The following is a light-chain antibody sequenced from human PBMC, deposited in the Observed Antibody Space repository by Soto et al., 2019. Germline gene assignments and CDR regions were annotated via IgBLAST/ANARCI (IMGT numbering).Light chain of an antibody. CDR3: QQRYDWPLT. CDR1: QSVNNY. CDR2: DAS. V-gene: IGKV3-11*01. J-gene: IGKJ4*01. Sequence: EIVLTQSPATLSLSPGQRATLSCRASQSVNNYLAWYQQKPGQAPRLLIYDASNRATGIPARFSGTGSGTDFTLTISRLEPEDFAVYYCQQRYDWPLTFGGGTKVEIK.